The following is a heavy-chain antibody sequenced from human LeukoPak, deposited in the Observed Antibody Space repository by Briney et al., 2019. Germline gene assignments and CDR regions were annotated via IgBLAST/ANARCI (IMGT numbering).Heavy chain of an antibody. V-gene: IGHV3-30*03. D-gene: IGHD1-14*01. CDR1: GFTFSSYG. CDR3: ATIGREYRIGFDY. CDR2: ISYDGSNK. J-gene: IGHJ4*02. Sequence: PGGSLRLSCAASGFTFSSYGMHWVRQAPGKGLEWVAVISYDGSNKYYADSVKGRFTISRDNSKNTLYLQMNSLRAEDTAVYYCATIGREYRIGFDYWGQGTLVTVSS.